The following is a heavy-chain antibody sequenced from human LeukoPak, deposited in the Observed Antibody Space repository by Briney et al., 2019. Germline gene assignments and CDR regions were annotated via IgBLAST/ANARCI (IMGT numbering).Heavy chain of an antibody. J-gene: IGHJ4*02. V-gene: IGHV3-30*03. Sequence: GGSLRLSCAASGFTFSSYGMHLVRQAPGKGLEWVAVISHDGSNPYYADSVKGRFTISRDNSKNTLYLQMSSLRAEDTATYYCARTHYYDSSGVPGDYWGQGTLVTVSS. D-gene: IGHD3-22*01. CDR2: ISHDGSNP. CDR1: GFTFSSYG. CDR3: ARTHYYDSSGVPGDY.